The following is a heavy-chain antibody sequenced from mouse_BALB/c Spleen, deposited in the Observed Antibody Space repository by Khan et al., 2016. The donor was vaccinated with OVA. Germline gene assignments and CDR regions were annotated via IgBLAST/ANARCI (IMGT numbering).Heavy chain of an antibody. CDR1: GYTFTSYT. CDR3: VRDGACLRNDGWFAY. CDR2: INPSNGYT. V-gene: IGHV1-4*01. Sequence: QVQLKQSGAELARPGASVKMSCKASGYTFTSYTIHWIKKRPGQGLEWIGYINPSNGYTNYNQKFKDKATLTTDKSSTTAYLQLSSLTSDDSAVYNCVRDGACLRNDGWFAYWGQGTLGTVSA. D-gene: IGHD2-14*01. J-gene: IGHJ3*01.